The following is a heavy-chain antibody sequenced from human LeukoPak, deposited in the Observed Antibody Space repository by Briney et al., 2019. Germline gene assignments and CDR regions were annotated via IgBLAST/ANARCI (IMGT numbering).Heavy chain of an antibody. CDR3: ARGVWASCYTYYSHYYMDV. V-gene: IGHV1-69*13. CDR2: IIPIFGTA. J-gene: IGHJ6*03. D-gene: IGHD2-2*02. CDR1: GGTFSSYA. Sequence: GASVKVSCKASGGTFSSYAISWVRQAPGQGLEWMGGIIPIFGTANYAQKFQGRVTITADESTSTAYMELSSLRSEDTAVYYGARGVWASCYTYYSHYYMDVWGKGTTVTVSS.